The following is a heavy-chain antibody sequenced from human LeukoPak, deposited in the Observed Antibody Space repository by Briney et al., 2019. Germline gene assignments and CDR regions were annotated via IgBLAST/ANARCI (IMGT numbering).Heavy chain of an antibody. J-gene: IGHJ4*02. Sequence: SQTLSLTCAISGDSVFSNSAAWNWIRLSPSRGLECLGRTYYRSKWYNDYAVSVKSRITINPDTSKNQFSLQLNSVTPEDTAVYYCASGEATGEFGFDYWGQGTLVTVSS. D-gene: IGHD3-16*01. CDR3: ASGEATGEFGFDY. CDR1: GDSVFSNSAA. V-gene: IGHV6-1*01. CDR2: TYYRSKWYN.